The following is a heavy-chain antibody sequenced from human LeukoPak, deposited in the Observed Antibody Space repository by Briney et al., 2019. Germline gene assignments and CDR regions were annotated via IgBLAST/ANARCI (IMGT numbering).Heavy chain of an antibody. V-gene: IGHV1-69*06. CDR1: GGTFSSYA. CDR2: IIPIFGAA. D-gene: IGHD3-10*01. Sequence: SVKVSCKASGGTFSSYAISWVRQAPGQGLEWMGGIIPIFGAANYAQKFQGRVTITADKSTSTAYMELSSLRSEDTAVYYCARDIRFGRARYMDVWGKGTTVTVSS. J-gene: IGHJ6*03. CDR3: ARDIRFGRARYMDV.